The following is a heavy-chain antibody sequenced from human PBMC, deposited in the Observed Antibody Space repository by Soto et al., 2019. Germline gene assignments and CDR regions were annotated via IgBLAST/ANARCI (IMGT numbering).Heavy chain of an antibody. Sequence: GLFLRVSCGVSGVTFSSYSMNWVSQAPGKGLEWVSSISSSSSYIYYADSVKGRFTISRDNAKNSLYLQMNSLRAEDTAVYYCARERDYYYGMDVWGQGTTVTVSS. CDR2: ISSSSSYI. CDR3: ARERDYYYGMDV. J-gene: IGHJ6*02. CDR1: GVTFSSYS. V-gene: IGHV3-21*01.